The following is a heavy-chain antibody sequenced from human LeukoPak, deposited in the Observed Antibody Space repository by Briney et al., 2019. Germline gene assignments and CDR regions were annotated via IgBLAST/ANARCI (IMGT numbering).Heavy chain of an antibody. V-gene: IGHV3-30*18. Sequence: GRSLRLSCAASGFTFSSYGMHWVRQAPGKGLEWVAVISYDGSNKYYADSVKGRFTISRDNSKNTLYLQMNSLRAEDTGVYYCAKRSSGYYPDYWGQGTLVTVSS. CDR1: GFTFSSYG. CDR2: ISYDGSNK. CDR3: AKRSSGYYPDY. J-gene: IGHJ4*02. D-gene: IGHD3-22*01.